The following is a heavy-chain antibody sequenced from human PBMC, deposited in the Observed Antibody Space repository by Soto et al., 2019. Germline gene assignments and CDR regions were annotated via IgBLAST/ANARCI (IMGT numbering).Heavy chain of an antibody. CDR3: ARERIAVADLGVLDY. D-gene: IGHD6-19*01. CDR1: GFTFSSYA. V-gene: IGHV3-30-3*01. Sequence: VGSLRLSCAASGFTFSSYAMHWVRQAPGKGLEWVAVISYDGSNKYYADSVKGRFTISRDNSKNTLYLQMNSLRAEDTAVYYCARERIAVADLGVLDYWGQGTLVTVSS. J-gene: IGHJ4*02. CDR2: ISYDGSNK.